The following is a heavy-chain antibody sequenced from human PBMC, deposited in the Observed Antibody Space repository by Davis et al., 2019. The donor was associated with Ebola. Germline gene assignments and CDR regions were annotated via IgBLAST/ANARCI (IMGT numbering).Heavy chain of an antibody. CDR2: VYYSGST. J-gene: IGHJ4*02. CDR3: ARYSSTNSWFDY. Sequence: SETLSLTCTVSGGSISDYYWSWIRQPPGKGLQWIGYVYYSGSTSYNPSLKSRVTLSVDTSKNHFSLTLTSVTAADSAVYYCARYSSTNSWFDYWGQGTLVTVSS. CDR1: GGSISDYY. V-gene: IGHV4-59*01. D-gene: IGHD6-13*01.